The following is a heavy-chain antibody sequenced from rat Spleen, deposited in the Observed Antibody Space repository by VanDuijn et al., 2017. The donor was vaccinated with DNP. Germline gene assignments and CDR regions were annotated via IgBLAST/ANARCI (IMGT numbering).Heavy chain of an antibody. CDR3: TRVLYNGYQRHYWSFDF. CDR1: RFSLTSYA. Sequence: QVQLEESGPGLVQPSQTLSLTCTVSRFSLTSYAVSWVRQPPGKGLEWIAAISSGENTYYNPALKSRLSISRDTSKSQVFLKMNSLQTEDTAIYFCTRVLYNGYQRHYWSFDFWGPGTMVTVSS. V-gene: IGHV2-6*01. CDR2: ISSGENT. D-gene: IGHD2-7*01. J-gene: IGHJ1*01.